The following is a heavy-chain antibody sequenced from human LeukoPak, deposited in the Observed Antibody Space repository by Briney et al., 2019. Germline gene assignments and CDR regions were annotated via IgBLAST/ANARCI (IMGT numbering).Heavy chain of an antibody. CDR2: ISQDRSEI. CDR1: GFTFSNHW. Sequence: GGSLRLSCAASGFTFSNHWMTWVRQAPGKGLEWVANISQDRSEIYYVDSVRGRFIISRDNAKNSLYLQMNTLRVEDTAVYYCVRRYMATSAEDFDYWGQGTLVTVFS. D-gene: IGHD3-16*02. CDR3: VRRYMATSAEDFDY. J-gene: IGHJ4*02. V-gene: IGHV3-7*01.